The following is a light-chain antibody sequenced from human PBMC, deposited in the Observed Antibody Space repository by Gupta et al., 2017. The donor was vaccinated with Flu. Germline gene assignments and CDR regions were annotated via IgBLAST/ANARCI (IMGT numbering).Light chain of an antibody. CDR1: QKISSKF. V-gene: IGKV3-20*01. CDR2: LGS. CDR3: QHENNSPGT. J-gene: IGKJ1*01. Sequence: GTVYLSPGERATRSCRASQKISSKFVAWYQQKPGQAPRLFVYLGSSRATGVPDRVSGSGSGTXFTLTIXRREPEDFATYYCQHENNSPGTFGXGTKVEIK.